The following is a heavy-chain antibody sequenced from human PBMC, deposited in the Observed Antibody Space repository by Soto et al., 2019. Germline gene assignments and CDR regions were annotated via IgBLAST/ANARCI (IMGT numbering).Heavy chain of an antibody. CDR1: GGSFSGYY. J-gene: IGHJ4*02. Sequence: PSETLSLTCAVYGGSFSGYYWSWIRQPPGKGLEWIGEINHSGSTNYNPSLKSRVTISVDTSKNQFSLKLSSVTAADTAVYYCARPGEKRGYCSGGSCYSFDYWGQGTLVTVSS. D-gene: IGHD2-15*01. V-gene: IGHV4-34*01. CDR3: ARPGEKRGYCSGGSCYSFDY. CDR2: INHSGST.